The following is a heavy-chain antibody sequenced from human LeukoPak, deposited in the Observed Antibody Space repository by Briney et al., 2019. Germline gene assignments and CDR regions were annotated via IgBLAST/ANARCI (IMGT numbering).Heavy chain of an antibody. Sequence: GGSLRLSCAASGFTFSSYSMNWVRQAPGKGLEWVSSISSSSSYIYYADSVKGRFTISRDNAKNSLYPQMNSLRAEDTAVYYCARDVTTVVTPAFDYWGQGTLVTVSS. J-gene: IGHJ4*02. CDR1: GFTFSSYS. V-gene: IGHV3-21*01. CDR2: ISSSSSYI. D-gene: IGHD4-23*01. CDR3: ARDVTTVVTPAFDY.